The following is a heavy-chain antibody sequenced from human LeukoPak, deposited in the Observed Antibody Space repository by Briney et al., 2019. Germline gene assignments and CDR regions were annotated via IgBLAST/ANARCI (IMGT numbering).Heavy chain of an antibody. CDR2: IYYSGST. V-gene: IGHV4-31*11. CDR3: AAQDVNWFDP. J-gene: IGHJ5*02. CDR1: GGSISSGGYY. D-gene: IGHD2-15*01. Sequence: SETLSLTCAVSGGSISSGGYYWSWIRQHPGKGLEWIGYIYYSGSTYYNPSLKSRVTISVDTSKNQFSLKLSSVTAADTAVYYCAAQDVNWFDPWGQGTLVTVSS.